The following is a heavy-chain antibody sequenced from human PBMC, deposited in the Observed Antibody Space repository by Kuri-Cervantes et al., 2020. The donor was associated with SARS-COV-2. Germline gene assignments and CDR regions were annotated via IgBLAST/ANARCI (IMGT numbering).Heavy chain of an antibody. CDR3: AKLLPPPRRTYYYDSSGYYDPLALDY. D-gene: IGHD3-22*01. CDR1: GFTLSSYE. V-gene: IGHV3-48*03. CDR2: ISSSGNTM. Sequence: GGSLRLSCAASGFTLSSYEMNWVRQAPGKGLEWVSYISSSGNTMYYADSVKGRFTISRDNAKNSMYLQMNSLRAEDTAVYYCAKLLPPPRRTYYYDSSGYYDPLALDYWGQGTLVTVSS. J-gene: IGHJ4*02.